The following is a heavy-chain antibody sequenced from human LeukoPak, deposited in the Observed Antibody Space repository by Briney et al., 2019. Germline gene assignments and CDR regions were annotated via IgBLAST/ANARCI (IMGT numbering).Heavy chain of an antibody. J-gene: IGHJ4*02. CDR1: GSTFSSYG. D-gene: IGHD6-6*01. CDR2: IRYDGSNK. Sequence: GGSLRLSCAASGSTFSSYGMHWVRQAPGKGLEWVAFIRYDGSNKYYADSVKGRFTISRDNSKNTLYLQMNSLRAEDTAVYYCAKDLYRIAARPGYFDYWGQGTLVTVSS. CDR3: AKDLYRIAARPGYFDY. V-gene: IGHV3-30*02.